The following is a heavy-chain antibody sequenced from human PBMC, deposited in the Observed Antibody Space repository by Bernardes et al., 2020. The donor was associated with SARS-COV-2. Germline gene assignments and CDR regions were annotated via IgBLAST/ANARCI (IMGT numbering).Heavy chain of an antibody. Sequence: GGSLRLSCAASGFSFSTHAMHWVRRAPGKGLEWVAVTSYDGDNKYYADSVKGRFTISRDNSMNTLYLEMNSLTPEDTAVYYGASPRVDFDWLLPLDYWGRGTRVTVSS. CDR1: GFSFSTHA. J-gene: IGHJ4*02. V-gene: IGHV3-30-3*01. D-gene: IGHD3-9*01. CDR3: ASPRVDFDWLLPLDY. CDR2: TSYDGDNK.